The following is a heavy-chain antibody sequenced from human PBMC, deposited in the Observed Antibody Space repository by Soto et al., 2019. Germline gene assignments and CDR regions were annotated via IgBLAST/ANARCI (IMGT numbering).Heavy chain of an antibody. CDR1: GAYLSTGY. J-gene: IGHJ4*02. D-gene: IGHD3-22*01. CDR3: ARTEYDKMGHDY. Sequence: QVQLQESGPGLVRPSETLSLTCTVSGAYLSTGYWSWIRQPPGKRPEWIGYIFSSGSTNQSPSLKRLVRISMDTSRNQFSLRLRSVTAADTAVYCCARTEYDKMGHDYWGPGTLVTVSS. CDR2: IFSSGST. V-gene: IGHV4-4*09.